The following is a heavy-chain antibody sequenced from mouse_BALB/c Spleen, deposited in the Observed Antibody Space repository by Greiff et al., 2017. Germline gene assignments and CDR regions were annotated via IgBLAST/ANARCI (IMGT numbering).Heavy chain of an antibody. CDR2: INPSNGGT. CDR3: TRERDRYGGGDY. CDR1: GYTFTSYY. V-gene: IGHV1S81*02. J-gene: IGHJ4*01. Sequence: VQLQQSGAELVKPGASVKLSCKASGYTFTSYYMYWVKQRPGQGLEWIGEINPSNGGTNFNEKFKSKATLTVDKSSSTAYMQLSSLTSEDSAVYYCTRERDRYGGGDYWGQGTSVTVSS. D-gene: IGHD2-14*01.